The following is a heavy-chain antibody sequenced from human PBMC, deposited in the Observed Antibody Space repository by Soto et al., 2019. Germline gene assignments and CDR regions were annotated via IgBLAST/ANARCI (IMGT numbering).Heavy chain of an antibody. Sequence: EVQLLESGGGLVQPGGSLRLSCAASGFSFSSYAMNWVRQAPGKGLEWVTTINGGSTPYYADSVKGRFTISRDNSKSTLYLQMSSLRAEDTAVYYCATLEMAIIQEMDYWGQGTLVTVSS. CDR1: GFSFSSYA. D-gene: IGHD2-21*01. CDR3: ATLEMAIIQEMDY. CDR2: INGGSTP. J-gene: IGHJ4*02. V-gene: IGHV3-23*01.